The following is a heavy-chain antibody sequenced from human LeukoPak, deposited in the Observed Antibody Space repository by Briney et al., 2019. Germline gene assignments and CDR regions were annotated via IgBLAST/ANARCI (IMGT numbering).Heavy chain of an antibody. J-gene: IGHJ6*02. V-gene: IGHV3-13*01. CDR3: TRDRHGMAV. Sequence: GGSLRLSCAASGFTLSDYDMHWVRRGTGKGLEWVAAIGAAGDTYYQGSVKGRFTISRDEAKNFLYLQMNSLRVEDTAVYYCTRDRHGMAVWGQGTTVTVSS. CDR1: GFTLSDYD. CDR2: IGAAGDT.